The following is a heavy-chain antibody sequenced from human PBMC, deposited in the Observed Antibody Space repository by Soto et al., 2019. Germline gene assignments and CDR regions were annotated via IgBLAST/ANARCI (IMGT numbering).Heavy chain of an antibody. J-gene: IGHJ4*02. D-gene: IGHD4-4*01. CDR2: IYWDDDK. CDR3: AHRPYSKSFDS. Sequence: SGPTLVNPTQTLTLTCTFSGFSLRSLAMSVAWIRQPPGKALEWLAGIYWDDDKRYSPSLKSRLIVSEDASKNQVLLSMTNMSPMDTATYFCAHRPYSKSFDSWGQRILVTVSS. V-gene: IGHV2-5*02. CDR1: GFSLRSLAMS.